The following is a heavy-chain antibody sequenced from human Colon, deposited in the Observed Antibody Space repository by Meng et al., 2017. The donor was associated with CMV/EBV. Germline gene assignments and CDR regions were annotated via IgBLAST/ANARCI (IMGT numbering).Heavy chain of an antibody. CDR2: MNPDSGDT. Sequence: ASVQVSCKASGYIFSNFDINWVRQATGQGLEWMGWMNPDSGDTGYAQKFQGRVSIARNTSISTAYMELSSLRSEDTAVYYCARQASYDSSGYYYYYGMDVWGQGTTVTVSS. J-gene: IGHJ6*02. D-gene: IGHD3-22*01. V-gene: IGHV1-8*03. CDR3: ARQASYDSSGYYYYYGMDV. CDR1: GYIFSNFD.